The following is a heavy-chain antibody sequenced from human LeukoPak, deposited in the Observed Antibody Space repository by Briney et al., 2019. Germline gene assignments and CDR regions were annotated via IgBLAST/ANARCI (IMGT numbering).Heavy chain of an antibody. CDR3: ARIEDYGGNSVNY. CDR2: IYYSGST. Sequence: SETLSLTCTVSSGSISPFYWSWIRQPPGKGLEWIGYIYYSGSTNYNPSLKSRVTISVDTSKNQFSLKLSSVTAADTAVYYCARIEDYGGNSVNYWGQGTLVTVSS. D-gene: IGHD4-23*01. J-gene: IGHJ4*02. CDR1: SGSISPFY. V-gene: IGHV4-59*01.